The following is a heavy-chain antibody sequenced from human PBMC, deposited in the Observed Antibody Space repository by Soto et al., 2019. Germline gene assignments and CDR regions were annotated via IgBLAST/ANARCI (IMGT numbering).Heavy chain of an antibody. Sequence: QVQLVQSGAEVKKPGSSVKVSCKASGGTFSSYTISWVRQAPGQGLEWMGRIIPILGIANYAQKFQGRVTITADKSTSTAYMELSSLRSEDTAVYYCARGRGGNYDILTGYYPSNSMWYFDLWGRGTLVTVSS. CDR3: ARGRGGNYDILTGYYPSNSMWYFDL. CDR1: GGTFSSYT. J-gene: IGHJ2*01. D-gene: IGHD3-9*01. CDR2: IIPILGIA. V-gene: IGHV1-69*02.